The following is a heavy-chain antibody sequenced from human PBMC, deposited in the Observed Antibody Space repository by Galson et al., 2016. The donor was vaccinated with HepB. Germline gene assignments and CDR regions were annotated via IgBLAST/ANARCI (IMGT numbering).Heavy chain of an antibody. V-gene: IGHV3-74*01. CDR1: GFPFSNYW. J-gene: IGHJ4*02. Sequence: SLRLSCAASGFPFSNYWMHWVRQAPGKGPVWVSRINSDGSSTTYADSVKDRFTISRDNAKNTLYLQMNSLRAEDTALYYCTRVHREGIAAAGFQIWGQGTLVTVSS. CDR2: INSDGSST. CDR3: TRVHREGIAAAGFQI. D-gene: IGHD6-13*01.